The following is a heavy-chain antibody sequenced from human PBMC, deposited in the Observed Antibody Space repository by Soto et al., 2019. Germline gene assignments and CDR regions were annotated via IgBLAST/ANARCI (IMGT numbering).Heavy chain of an antibody. CDR3: TTDSHLTSIIVRFDY. CDR1: GFTFSNAW. V-gene: IGHV3-15*07. Sequence: PGGSLRLSCAASGFTFSNAWINWVRQAPGKGLEWVGRVKSKNNGGTTDFAAPVKGRFAISRDDSKNMVYLEMNSLQAEDTAMYYCTTDSHLTSIIVRFDYWGHGTLVTVSS. CDR2: VKSKNNGGTT. J-gene: IGHJ4*01. D-gene: IGHD3-22*01.